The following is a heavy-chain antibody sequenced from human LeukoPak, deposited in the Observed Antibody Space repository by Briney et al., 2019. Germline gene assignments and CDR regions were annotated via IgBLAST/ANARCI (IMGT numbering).Heavy chain of an antibody. CDR2: ISYDESKK. CDR3: AKAVYGSGSPLYYYYGMDV. D-gene: IGHD3-10*01. J-gene: IGHJ6*02. Sequence: GSLRLSRVASGFSVSNYGMHWVRQAPGKGLGWVAVISYDESKKYYADSVQGRFTISRDNSKNTLYLQMNSLRADDTAIYYCAKAVYGSGSPLYYYYGMDVWGQGTTVTVSS. V-gene: IGHV3-30*18. CDR1: GFSVSNYG.